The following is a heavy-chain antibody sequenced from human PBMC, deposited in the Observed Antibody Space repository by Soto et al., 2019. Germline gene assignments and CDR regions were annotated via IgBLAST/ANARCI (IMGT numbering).Heavy chain of an antibody. CDR3: AKAQGDI. J-gene: IGHJ3*02. CDR1: GFTFDDYA. V-gene: IGHV3-9*01. Sequence: ESGGGLVQPGRSLRLSCVASGFTFDDYAMHWVRQAPGKGLEWVSGISWNSATIVYADSVKGRFTISRDNAKNSLYLQINSLRAEDTALYYCAKAQGDIWGQGTMVTVSA. CDR2: ISWNSATI.